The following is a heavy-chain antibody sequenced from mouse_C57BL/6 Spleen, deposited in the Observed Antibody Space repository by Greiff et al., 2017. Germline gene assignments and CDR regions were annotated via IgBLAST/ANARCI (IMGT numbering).Heavy chain of an antibody. J-gene: IGHJ2*01. CDR1: GYTFTSYW. CDR2: IDPSDSYT. Sequence: VQLQQPGAELVMPGASVKLSCKASGYTFTSYWMHWVKQRPGQGLEWIGEIDPSDSYTNYNQKFKGKSTLTVDKSSSTAYMQLSSLTTEDSAVYYYARGDSSGYSDYWGQGTTLTVSS. V-gene: IGHV1-69*01. CDR3: ARGDSSGYSDY. D-gene: IGHD3-2*02.